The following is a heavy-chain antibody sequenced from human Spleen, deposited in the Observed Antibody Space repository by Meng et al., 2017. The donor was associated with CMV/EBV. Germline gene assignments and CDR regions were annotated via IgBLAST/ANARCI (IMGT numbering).Heavy chain of an antibody. V-gene: IGHV3-30-3*01. CDR3: ARGGMVVIVEEYFHH. CDR2: ISYDGSNK. J-gene: IGHJ1*01. CDR1: GFTFSNYA. D-gene: IGHD2-21*01. Sequence: GESLKISCAASGFTFSNYAMHWVRQAPGKGLEWVALISYDGSNKYSADSVRGRLTVSRDNSKNTLYLQMNSLTPNDTGVYYCARGGMVVIVEEYFHHWGQGTLVTVSS.